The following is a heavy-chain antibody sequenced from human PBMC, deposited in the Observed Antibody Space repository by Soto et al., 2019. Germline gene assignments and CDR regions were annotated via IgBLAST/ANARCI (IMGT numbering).Heavy chain of an antibody. J-gene: IGHJ4*02. CDR2: IYYSGST. CDR3: ARSMYGDYVSDFDY. CDR1: GGSISSSSYY. Sequence: SETLSLTCTVSGGSISSSSYYWGWIRQPPGKGLEWIGSIYYSGSTYYNPSLKSRVTISVDTSKNQFSLKLSSVTAADTAVYYCARSMYGDYVSDFDYWGQGTLVTVSS. D-gene: IGHD4-17*01. V-gene: IGHV4-39*01.